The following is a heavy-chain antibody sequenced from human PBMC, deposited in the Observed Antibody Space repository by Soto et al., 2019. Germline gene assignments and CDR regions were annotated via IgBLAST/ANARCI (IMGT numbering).Heavy chain of an antibody. V-gene: IGHV1-46*03. CDR2: INPSGGST. Sequence: ASVTVSCQASGYTFTSYYMHLVRQAPRQGLEWMGIINPSGGSTSYAQKFQGRATMTRDTSTSTVYMELSSLRSEDTAVYYCGRGPTPLTTVTTSGYDAFDIWGKGTMVTVSS. D-gene: IGHD4-17*01. J-gene: IGHJ3*02. CDR1: GYTFTSYY. CDR3: GRGPTPLTTVTTSGYDAFDI.